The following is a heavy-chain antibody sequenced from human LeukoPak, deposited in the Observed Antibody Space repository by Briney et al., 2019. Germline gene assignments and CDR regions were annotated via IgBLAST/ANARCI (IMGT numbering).Heavy chain of an antibody. D-gene: IGHD3-10*01. CDR3: ARDRGLGLTPPGY. J-gene: IGHJ4*02. CDR1: GYTFTNYA. CDR2: INTVNGNT. V-gene: IGHV1-3*04. Sequence: ASVKVSCKASGYTFTNYAMHWVRQAPGQRLEWMGWINTVNGNTEYSQKFQGRDTLTRDTSASTAYMELSSLRSEDTAVYYCARDRGLGLTPPGYWGQGTLVTVSS.